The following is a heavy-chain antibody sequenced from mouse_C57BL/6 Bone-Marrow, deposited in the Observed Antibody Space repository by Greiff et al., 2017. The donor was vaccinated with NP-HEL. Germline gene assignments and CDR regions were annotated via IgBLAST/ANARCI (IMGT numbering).Heavy chain of an antibody. CDR1: GFSLTSYA. CDR2: IWPGGGT. J-gene: IGHJ2*01. V-gene: IGHV2-9-1*01. Sequence: VKVVESGPGLVAPSQSLSITCTVSGFSLTSYAISWVRQPPGKGLEWLGVIWPGGGTNYNSALKSRLSISKDNSKSQVFLKMNSLQTDDTARYYCARKGYGRDYFDYWGQGTTLTVSS. CDR3: ARKGYGRDYFDY. D-gene: IGHD1-1*01.